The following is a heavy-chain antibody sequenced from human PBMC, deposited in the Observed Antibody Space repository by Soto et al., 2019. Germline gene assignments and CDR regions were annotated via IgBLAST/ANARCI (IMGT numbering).Heavy chain of an antibody. CDR1: GGSISSYY. J-gene: IGHJ4*02. CDR2: IYYSGST. CDR3: ARAYSGYDKFDF. D-gene: IGHD5-12*01. Sequence: SETLSLTCTVSGGSISSYYWSWVRQPPGKGLEWIGYIYYSGSTNYNPSLKSRVTISVDTSKNQFSLELSYVTAADTAVYYCARAYSGYDKFDFWGQGTLVTVSS. V-gene: IGHV4-59*08.